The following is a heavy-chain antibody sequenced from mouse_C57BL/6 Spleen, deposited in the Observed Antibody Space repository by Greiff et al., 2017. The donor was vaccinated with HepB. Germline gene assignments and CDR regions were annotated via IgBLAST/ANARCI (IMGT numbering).Heavy chain of an antibody. CDR2: INPNNGGT. CDR1: GYTFTDYN. V-gene: IGHV1-22*01. D-gene: IGHD3-3*01. J-gene: IGHJ3*01. CDR3: ARKERDVGWFAY. Sequence: EVQLQQSGPELVKPGASVKMSCKASGYTFTDYNMHWVKQSHGKSLEWIGYINPNNGGTSYNQKFKGKATLTVNKSSSTAYMELRSLTSEDSAVYYCARKERDVGWFAYWGEGTLVTVSA.